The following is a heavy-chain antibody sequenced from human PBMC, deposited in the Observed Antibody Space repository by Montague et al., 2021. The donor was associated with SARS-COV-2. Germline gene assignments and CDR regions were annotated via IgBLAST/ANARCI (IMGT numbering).Heavy chain of an antibody. CDR3: SRLPDTSCRAWFDP. Sequence: SETLSLTCTISGGSINSFYCGWVRQPPGKGLELMWYISHLRSTNYNHSLSIRGTLSVYTSKNQSSLKLSSVTAADTAVFYCSRLPDTSCRAWFDPWGQGTLVTVSS. J-gene: IGHJ5*02. V-gene: IGHV4-59*12. CDR2: ISHLRST. D-gene: IGHD5-18*01. CDR1: GGSINSFY.